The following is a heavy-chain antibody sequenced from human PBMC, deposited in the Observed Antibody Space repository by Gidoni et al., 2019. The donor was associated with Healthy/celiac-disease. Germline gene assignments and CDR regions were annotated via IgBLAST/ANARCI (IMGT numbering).Heavy chain of an antibody. D-gene: IGHD3-10*01. V-gene: IGHV4-59*01. J-gene: IGHJ4*02. Sequence: QVQLQESGPGLVKPSETLSLTCTVSGGSISSYYWSWIRQPPGKGLEWIGYIYYSGSTNYNPSLKIRVTISVDTSKNQFSLKLSSVTAADTAVYYCASGEGFGAPFDYWGQGTLVTVSS. CDR1: GGSISSYY. CDR3: ASGEGFGAPFDY. CDR2: IYYSGST.